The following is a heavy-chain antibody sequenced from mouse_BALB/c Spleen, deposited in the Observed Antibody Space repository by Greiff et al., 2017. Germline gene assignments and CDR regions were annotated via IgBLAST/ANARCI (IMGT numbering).Heavy chain of an antibody. Sequence: QVQLQQPGAELVRPGASVKLSCKASGYTFTSYWINWVKQRPGQGLEWIGNIYPSDSYTNYNQKFKGKATLTVDKSSSTAYMQLSSLTSEDSAVYYCARWGTTVVATDYFDYWGQGTTLTVSS. J-gene: IGHJ2*01. CDR1: GYTFTSYW. CDR2: IYPSDSYT. V-gene: IGHV1-69*02. CDR3: ARWGTTVVATDYFDY. D-gene: IGHD1-1*01.